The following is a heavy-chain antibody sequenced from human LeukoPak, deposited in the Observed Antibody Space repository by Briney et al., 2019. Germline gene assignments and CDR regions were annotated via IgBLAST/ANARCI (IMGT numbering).Heavy chain of an antibody. J-gene: IGHJ4*02. D-gene: IGHD2-2*02. CDR3: ARCYCTSTNCYRFFDY. CDR2: ISTSSTYT. CDR1: GFIFSDHY. V-gene: IGHV3-11*03. Sequence: PGGSLRLSCAASGFIFSDHYMSWIRQAPGKGLEWVSYISTSSTYTNYADSVKGRFTISRDNAKNLLYLQMNSLRAEDTAVYYCARCYCTSTNCYRFFDYWGQGALVTVSS.